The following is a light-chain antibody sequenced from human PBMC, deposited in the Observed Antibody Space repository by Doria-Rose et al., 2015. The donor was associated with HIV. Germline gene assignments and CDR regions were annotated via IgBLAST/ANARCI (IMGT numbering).Light chain of an antibody. CDR2: DGS. Sequence: TQSPGTLSLSPGERATLSCRAGQSFSSTYLAWYQQKPGQAPSPLIYDGSTRATGIPDRFSASGSGTDFTLTINRLEPKDFALYYCHQYGTSWTFGQGTKVEI. CDR1: QSFSSTY. V-gene: IGKV3-20*01. J-gene: IGKJ1*01. CDR3: HQYGTSWT.